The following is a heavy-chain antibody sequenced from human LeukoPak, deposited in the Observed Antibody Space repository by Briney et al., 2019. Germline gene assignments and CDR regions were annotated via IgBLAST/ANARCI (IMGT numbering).Heavy chain of an antibody. D-gene: IGHD5-24*01. V-gene: IGHV3-23*01. CDR2: ISGSGGST. CDR3: AKPPYGRDLYNYFDY. CDR1: GFTFRIYA. J-gene: IGHJ4*02. Sequence: PGGSLRLSCAGSGFTFRIYAMSWVRQAPGKGLEWVSAISGSGGSTYHADSVKGRFTISRDNSKNTLYLQMNSLRVEDTAVYYCAKPPYGRDLYNYFDYWGQGTPVTVSS.